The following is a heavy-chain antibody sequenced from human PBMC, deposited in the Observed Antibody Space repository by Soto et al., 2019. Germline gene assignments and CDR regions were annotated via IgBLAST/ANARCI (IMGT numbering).Heavy chain of an antibody. V-gene: IGHV1-69*13. CDR2: IIPIFGTA. CDR1: GYTFTSYG. J-gene: IGHJ4*02. CDR3: ARGSSPFEVVVVPAATPRGGYFDY. D-gene: IGHD2-2*01. Sequence: GASVKVSCKASGYTFTSYGISWVRQAPGQGLEWMGGIIPIFGTANYAQKFQGRVTITADESTSTAYMELSSLRSEDTAVYYCARGSSPFEVVVVPAATPRGGYFDYWGQGTLVTVSS.